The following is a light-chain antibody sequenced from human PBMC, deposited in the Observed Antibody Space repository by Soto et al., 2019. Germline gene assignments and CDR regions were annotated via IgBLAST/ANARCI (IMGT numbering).Light chain of an antibody. CDR1: QSISTY. Sequence: DIPMTPSPSPPSASVGDRITITFPASQSISTYLNWYQQKLGKAPTLLIYAASSLQSGVPSRFRGGGSGTDFTLTISSLQPEDFATYFCQQCYGSPRTFGQGTKV. CDR3: QQCYGSPRT. V-gene: IGKV1-39*01. CDR2: AAS. J-gene: IGKJ1*01.